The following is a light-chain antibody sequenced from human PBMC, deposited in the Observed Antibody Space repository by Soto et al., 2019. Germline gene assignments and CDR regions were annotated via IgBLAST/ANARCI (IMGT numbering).Light chain of an antibody. Sequence: QMTQSPSTLSASLGDRVTITCRASQSISSGLAWYQQKPGKAPKVLIYDASSLQSGVPSRFSGSGSGTEFTLTICSLQPEDFAIYYCQQHNSYSPWTFGQGTKVDIK. CDR2: DAS. CDR3: QQHNSYSPWT. J-gene: IGKJ1*01. CDR1: QSISSG. V-gene: IGKV1-5*01.